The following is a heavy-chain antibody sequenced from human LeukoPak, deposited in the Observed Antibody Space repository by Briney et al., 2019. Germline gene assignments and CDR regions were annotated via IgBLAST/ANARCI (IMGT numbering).Heavy chain of an antibody. CDR2: IDPSDSYT. Sequence: GESLKISCKGSGYTFTSYWITWVRQMPGKGLEWMGRIDPSDSYTNYSPAFQGHVTISADKSSSTSYLQCSRLKASDTAMYYCARGYSGYDAVDYWGQGTLVTVSS. CDR3: ARGYSGYDAVDY. V-gene: IGHV5-10-1*01. D-gene: IGHD5-12*01. CDR1: GYTFTSYW. J-gene: IGHJ4*02.